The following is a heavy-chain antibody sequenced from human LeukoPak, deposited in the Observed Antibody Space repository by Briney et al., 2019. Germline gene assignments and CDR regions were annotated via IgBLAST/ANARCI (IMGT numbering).Heavy chain of an antibody. J-gene: IGHJ4*02. Sequence: GGSLRLSCAASGFTFSSYSMNWVRQAPGKGLEWVSYISSSDSIIYYADSVKGRFIISRDNAKSSLYLQMNSLRDEDTAVYYCARWFSSGRGFFDYWGQGILVTVSS. CDR2: ISSSDSII. V-gene: IGHV3-48*02. CDR3: ARWFSSGRGFFDY. D-gene: IGHD6-19*01. CDR1: GFTFSSYS.